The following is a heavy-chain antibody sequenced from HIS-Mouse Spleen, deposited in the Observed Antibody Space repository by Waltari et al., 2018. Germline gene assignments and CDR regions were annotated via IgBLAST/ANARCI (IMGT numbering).Heavy chain of an antibody. CDR1: GYTFTGYY. Sequence: QVQLVQSGAEVKKPGASVKVSCKASGYTFTGYYMHWVRQAPGQGLEWRGWINPNRGGTNYAQKFQGRVTMTRDTSISTAYMELSRLRSDDTAVYYCAREGALGYFDYWGQGTLVTVSS. D-gene: IGHD7-27*01. CDR3: AREGALGYFDY. V-gene: IGHV1-2*02. CDR2: INPNRGGT. J-gene: IGHJ4*02.